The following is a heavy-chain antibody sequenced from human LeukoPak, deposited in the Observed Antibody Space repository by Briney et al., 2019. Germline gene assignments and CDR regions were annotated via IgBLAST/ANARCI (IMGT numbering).Heavy chain of an antibody. J-gene: IGHJ4*02. CDR3: AKDHSFSSSWYVGFDY. CDR1: GFTFSNYA. Sequence: GGSLRLSCAASGFTFSNYAMHWVRQPPGKGLEWVAIIWYDGSYKYYADSVKGRFTISRDNSKNTLYLEMNSLRAEDTAVYYCAKDHSFSSSWYVGFDYWGQGTLVTVSS. D-gene: IGHD6-13*01. CDR2: IWYDGSYK. V-gene: IGHV3-33*06.